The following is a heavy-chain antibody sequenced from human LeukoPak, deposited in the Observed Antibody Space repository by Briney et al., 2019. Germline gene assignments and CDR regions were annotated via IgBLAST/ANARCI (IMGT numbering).Heavy chain of an antibody. CDR2: IKTKADNYAT. J-gene: IGHJ6*04. D-gene: IGHD6-25*01. CDR1: GLTFSVSA. CDR3: THPAYYYNVDV. Sequence: GGSLRLSCSASGLTFSVSAVHWVRQASGKGLEWVGRIKTKADNYATAYAASVKGRFTISRDDSTNTAYLQMNSLKTEDTAVYYCTHPAYYYNVDVWGKGTTVTVSS. V-gene: IGHV3-73*01.